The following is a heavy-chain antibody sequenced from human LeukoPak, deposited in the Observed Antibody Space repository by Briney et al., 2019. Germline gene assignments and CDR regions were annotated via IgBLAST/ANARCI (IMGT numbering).Heavy chain of an antibody. CDR2: MNPNSGNT. J-gene: IGHJ6*02. Sequence: ASVKVSCKASGYTFTSYDINWVRQATGQGLEWMGWMNPNSGNTGYAQKFQGRVTMTRNTSISTAYMELSSLRSEDTAVYYCANGSSSDYYYYYGMDVWGQGTTVTVSS. V-gene: IGHV1-8*01. CDR1: GYTFTSYD. CDR3: ANGSSSDYYYYYGMDV. D-gene: IGHD6-13*01.